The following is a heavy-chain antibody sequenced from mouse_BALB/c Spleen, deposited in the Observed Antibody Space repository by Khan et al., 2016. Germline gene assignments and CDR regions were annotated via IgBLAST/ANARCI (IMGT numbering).Heavy chain of an antibody. CDR3: ARSPYEYDVECAY. Sequence: VQLQQSGAELVKPGASVKLSCTASGFNIKATYMHWVKQRPEQGLEWIGRIAPANGNTKYDSKFQGTATIPADYSSNLAYLQLSSLTSEDTAVYYCARSPYEYDVECAYWGQGTLVTVSA. J-gene: IGHJ3*01. V-gene: IGHV14-3*02. D-gene: IGHD2-4*01. CDR2: IAPANGNT. CDR1: GFNIKATY.